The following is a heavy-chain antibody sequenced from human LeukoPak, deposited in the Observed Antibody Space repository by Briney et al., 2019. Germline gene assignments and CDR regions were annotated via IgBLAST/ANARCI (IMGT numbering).Heavy chain of an antibody. V-gene: IGHV3-64D*09. CDR3: VKAYSSGWYDAFDI. J-gene: IGHJ3*02. D-gene: IGHD6-19*01. CDR2: ISSNGGST. CDR1: GFTFSSYA. Sequence: GGSLRLSCSASGFTFSSYAMHWGRQAPGEGLEYVTAISSNGGSTYYADSVKGRFTISRDNSKNTLYLQMSSLRAEDTAVYYCVKAYSSGWYDAFDIWGQGTMVTVSS.